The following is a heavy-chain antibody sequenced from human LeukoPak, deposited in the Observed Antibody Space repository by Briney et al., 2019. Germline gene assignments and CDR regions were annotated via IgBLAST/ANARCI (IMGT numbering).Heavy chain of an antibody. CDR2: IWYDGSNK. CDR1: GFTFSSYG. CDR3: ARDYYDSSGYPNWFDP. Sequence: GRSLRLSCAASGFTFSSYGKHWVRQAPGKGLEWVAVIWYDGSNKYYADSVKGRFTISRDNSKNTLYLQMNSLRAEDTAVYYCARDYYDSSGYPNWFDPWGQGTLVTVSS. V-gene: IGHV3-33*01. D-gene: IGHD3-22*01. J-gene: IGHJ5*02.